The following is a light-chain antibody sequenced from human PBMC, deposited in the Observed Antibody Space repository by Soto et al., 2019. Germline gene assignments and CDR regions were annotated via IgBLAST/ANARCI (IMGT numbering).Light chain of an antibody. CDR3: QQYGGSPPIT. Sequence: EIVLTQSPATLALSPGERATLSFRASQSLSSISLAGFQQKPGQAPRLLIYGTSSRATGIPDRFSGSGSGTDFTLTINRLEPEDVAVYYCQQYGGSPPITFGQGTRLEIK. CDR1: QSLSSIS. J-gene: IGKJ5*01. V-gene: IGKV3-20*01. CDR2: GTS.